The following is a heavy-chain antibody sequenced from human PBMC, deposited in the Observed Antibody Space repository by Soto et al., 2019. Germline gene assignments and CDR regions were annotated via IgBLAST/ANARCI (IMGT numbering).Heavy chain of an antibody. CDR2: ISTNGGST. V-gene: IGHV3-64D*06. Sequence: ETLSLTCAVYGGSFSGYYWSWVRQAPGKGLEYVSSISTNGGSTHYADSVKGRFTISRDNSKNTQYLQMSSLRADDTAVYYFVKGEYYYDSSGYYPFDYWGQGTLVTVSS. CDR1: GGSFSGYY. D-gene: IGHD3-22*01. CDR3: VKGEYYYDSSGYYPFDY. J-gene: IGHJ4*02.